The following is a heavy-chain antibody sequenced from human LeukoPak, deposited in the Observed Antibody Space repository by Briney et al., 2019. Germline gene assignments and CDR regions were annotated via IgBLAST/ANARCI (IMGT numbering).Heavy chain of an antibody. CDR3: AKDGRTPGLYYYYMDV. J-gene: IGHJ6*03. CDR2: ISWDGGST. V-gene: IGHV3-43*01. CDR1: GFTFDDYT. Sequence: PGGSLRLSSAASGFTFDDYTMHWVRHAPGKGLEWVSLISWDGGSTYYADSVKGRFTISRDNSKNSLYLQMNSLRTEDTALYYCAKDGRTPGLYYYYMDVWGKGTTVTVSS.